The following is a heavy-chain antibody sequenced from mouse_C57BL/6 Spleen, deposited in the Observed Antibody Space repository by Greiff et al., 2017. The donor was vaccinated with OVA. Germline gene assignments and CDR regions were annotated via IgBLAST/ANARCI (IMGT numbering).Heavy chain of an antibody. CDR3: ARIYYYGSSYRYFDY. CDR1: GYAFSSSW. Sequence: VQLQQSGPELVKPGASVKISCKASGYAFSSSWMNWVKQRPGKGLEWIGRIYPGDGDTNYNGKFKGKATLTADKSSSTAYMQLSSLTSEDSAVYFCARIYYYGSSYRYFDYWGQGTTLTVSS. V-gene: IGHV1-82*01. J-gene: IGHJ2*01. CDR2: IYPGDGDT. D-gene: IGHD1-1*01.